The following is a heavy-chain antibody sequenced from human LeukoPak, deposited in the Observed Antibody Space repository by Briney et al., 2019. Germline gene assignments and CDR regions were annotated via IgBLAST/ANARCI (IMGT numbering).Heavy chain of an antibody. Sequence: GGSLRLSCAASGFRFSSHGMHWVRQAPGKGLEWVAVISYDGSKKYYADSVKGRFTISRDNSKNRLYLQLNSLRAEDTAVYYCAKGGVLLWFGDSAFDIWGQGTMVTVSS. D-gene: IGHD3-10*01. CDR2: ISYDGSKK. CDR3: AKGGVLLWFGDSAFDI. V-gene: IGHV3-30*18. J-gene: IGHJ3*02. CDR1: GFRFSSHG.